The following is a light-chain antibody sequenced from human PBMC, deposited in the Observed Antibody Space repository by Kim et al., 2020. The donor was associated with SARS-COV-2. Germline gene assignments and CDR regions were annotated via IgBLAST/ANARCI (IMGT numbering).Light chain of an antibody. V-gene: IGLV1-40*01. CDR1: TSNIGARYG. J-gene: IGLJ2*01. CDR2: GNS. CDR3: QSYDSSLSGSV. Sequence: RVTISCTGSTSNIGARYGVHWYQQLPGTAPKLLIYGNSNRPSGVPDRFSGSKSGTSASLAITGLQAEDEADYYCQSYDSSLSGSVFGGGTKLTVL.